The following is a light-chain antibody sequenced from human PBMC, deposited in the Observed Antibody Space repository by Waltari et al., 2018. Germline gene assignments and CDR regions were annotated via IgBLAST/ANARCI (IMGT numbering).Light chain of an antibody. CDR2: EVS. J-gene: IGLJ2*01. CDR3: CSYAGSSTLV. V-gene: IGLV2-23*02. Sequence: QSALTQPASVSGSPGQSITISCTGTSSDVGSSKFFSWYQQHPGKAPKLMIYEVSKRPSGVSNRFSGSKSGNTASLTISGLQAEDEADYYCCSYAGSSTLVFGGGTKLTVL. CDR1: SSDVGSSKF.